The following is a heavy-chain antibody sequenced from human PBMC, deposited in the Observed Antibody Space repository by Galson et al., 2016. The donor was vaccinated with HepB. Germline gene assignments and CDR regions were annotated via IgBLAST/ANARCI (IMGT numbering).Heavy chain of an antibody. J-gene: IGHJ4*02. CDR3: ARDDETYGDPDF. Sequence: SLRLSCAASGFTISAYWMSWVRQAPGKGLEWVANIKQDGSEKYYVDSVKGRFTISRDNAKKSLFLQMNSLRVEDTAVYYCARDDETYGDPDFWGQGTLVTVSS. D-gene: IGHD4-17*01. CDR2: IKQDGSEK. CDR1: GFTISAYW. V-gene: IGHV3-7*03.